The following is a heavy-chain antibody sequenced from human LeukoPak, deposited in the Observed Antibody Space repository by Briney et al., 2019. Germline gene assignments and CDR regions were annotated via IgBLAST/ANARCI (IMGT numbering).Heavy chain of an antibody. V-gene: IGHV1-2*06. CDR3: AGQVAGTNWFDP. CDR1: GYTFTGYY. Sequence: ASVKVSCKASGYTFTGYYMHWVRQAPGQGLEWMGRINPNSGGTNYAQKFQGRVTMTRDTSISTAYMELSRLRSDDTAVYYCAGQVAGTNWFDPWGQGTLVTVSS. J-gene: IGHJ5*02. D-gene: IGHD6-19*01. CDR2: INPNSGGT.